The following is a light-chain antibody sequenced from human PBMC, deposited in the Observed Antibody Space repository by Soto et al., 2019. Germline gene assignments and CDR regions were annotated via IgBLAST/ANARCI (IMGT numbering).Light chain of an antibody. CDR1: QSVSSSY. J-gene: IGKJ3*01. V-gene: IGKV3-20*01. CDR3: QPYGSSAFN. CDR2: GAS. Sequence: EIVLTQSPGTLSLSPGERATLSCRASQSVSSSYLAWYQQKPGQAPRLLIYGASSRDTGIPDRFSGSGSGTGFPITISDLEDEDIGLYYCQPYGSSAFNFGPRTKEDIK.